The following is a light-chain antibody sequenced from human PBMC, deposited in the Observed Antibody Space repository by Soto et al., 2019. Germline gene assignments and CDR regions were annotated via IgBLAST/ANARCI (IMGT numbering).Light chain of an antibody. CDR2: GAS. V-gene: IGKV3-15*01. CDR1: QSINSN. J-gene: IGKJ1*01. CDR3: QQYNNWWT. Sequence: VMTQSPATLSVSPGERATLSCRARQSINSNLAWYQQRPGQAPRLLIYGASTRATGIPARFSGSGSGTEFTLTISSLQSEDFAVYYCQQYNNWWTFGQGTKVDIK.